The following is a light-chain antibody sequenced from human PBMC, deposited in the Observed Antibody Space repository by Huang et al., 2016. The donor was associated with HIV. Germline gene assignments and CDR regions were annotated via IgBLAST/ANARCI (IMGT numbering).Light chain of an antibody. CDR2: AAS. CDR1: QSVNNY. V-gene: IGKV3-11*01. Sequence: EIVLTQSPATLSLSPGERATLSCRTSQSVNNYLAWYQHKPGQAPRLLIYAASTRATGIPARYSGSGSGTDFTLTISSLEPEDFAVYYCQHRTNRPPWTFGQGTRVETK. J-gene: IGKJ1*01. CDR3: QHRTNRPPWT.